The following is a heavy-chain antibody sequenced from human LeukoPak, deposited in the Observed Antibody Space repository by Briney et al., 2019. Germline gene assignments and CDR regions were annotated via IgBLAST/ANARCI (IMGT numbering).Heavy chain of an antibody. CDR2: ISYDGSNK. CDR1: GFTFSTYA. CDR3: ARDFGRFGEFLNY. J-gene: IGHJ4*02. Sequence: GGSLRLSCAASGFTFSTYAMHWVRQAPGKGLEWAALISYDGSNKYYADSVKGRFTISRDNSKNTLYMQMNSLRAEDTAVYYCARDFGRFGEFLNYWGQGTLVTVSS. D-gene: IGHD3-10*01. V-gene: IGHV3-30*04.